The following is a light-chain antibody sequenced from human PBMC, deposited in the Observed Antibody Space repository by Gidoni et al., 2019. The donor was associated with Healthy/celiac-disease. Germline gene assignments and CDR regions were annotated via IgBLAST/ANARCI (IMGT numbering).Light chain of an antibody. Sequence: QSALTQPASVSGSPGPSITISCTGTSSDVGSYNLVSWYQQHPGKAPKLMNYEVSKRPSGVSNRFSGSKSGNTASLTISGLQAEDEAEYYCCSYAGSSTFYVVFGGGTKLTVL. CDR1: SSDVGSYNL. CDR2: EVS. CDR3: CSYAGSSTFYVV. J-gene: IGLJ2*01. V-gene: IGLV2-23*02.